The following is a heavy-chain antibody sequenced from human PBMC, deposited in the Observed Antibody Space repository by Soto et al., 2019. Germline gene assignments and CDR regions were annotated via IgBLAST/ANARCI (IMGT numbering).Heavy chain of an antibody. CDR2: IDPSDSYT. V-gene: IGHV5-10-1*01. Sequence: PGESLKISCKGSGYSFTYYWISWVRQMPGKGLEWMGRIDPSDSYTNYSPSFEGHVTISADKSISTAYLQWSSLKASDTAMYYCARLSTPGNYYDNSGHPDYWGQGTLVTVSS. CDR1: GYSFTYYW. D-gene: IGHD3-22*01. CDR3: ARLSTPGNYYDNSGHPDY. J-gene: IGHJ4*02.